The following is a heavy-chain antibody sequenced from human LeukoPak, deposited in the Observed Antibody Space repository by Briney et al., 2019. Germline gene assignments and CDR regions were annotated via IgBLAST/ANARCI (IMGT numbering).Heavy chain of an antibody. CDR2: ISGSGSKI. V-gene: IGHV3-48*03. J-gene: IGHJ4*02. CDR1: GFTFSRDE. Sequence: PGGSLRLSCATSGFTFSRDEMNWVRQAPGKGLGWVSYISGSGSKIYYADSVKGRFTISRDNAKNSLYLQMNSLRAEDTAVYYCARDREHRDYFDYWGQGTLVTVSS. CDR3: ARDREHRDYFDY.